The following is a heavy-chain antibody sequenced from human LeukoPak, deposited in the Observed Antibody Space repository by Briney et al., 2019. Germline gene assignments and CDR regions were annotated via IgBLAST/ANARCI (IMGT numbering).Heavy chain of an antibody. CDR2: IKQDGSEK. J-gene: IGHJ4*02. CDR3: ASGGSYFGY. V-gene: IGHV3-7*05. Sequence: GGSLRLSCEGSGFTFSSYWMSWVRQAPGKGLEWVANIKQDGSEKYYVDSVKGRFTISRDNAKNSLFLQMNSLRADDTAVYYCASGGSYFGYWGQGTMVTVSS. CDR1: GFTFSSYW.